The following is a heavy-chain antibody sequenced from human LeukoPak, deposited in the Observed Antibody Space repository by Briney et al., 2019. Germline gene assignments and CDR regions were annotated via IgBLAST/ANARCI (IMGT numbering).Heavy chain of an antibody. V-gene: IGHV4-4*07. Sequence: SETLSLTCTVSGGSISSYYWSWIRQPAGKGLEWIGRIYTSGSTNYNPSLKSRVTMSVDTSKNQFSLKLSSVTAADTAVYYCATNGFSGSYLATFDIWGQGTMVTVSS. CDR1: GGSISSYY. J-gene: IGHJ3*02. CDR3: ATNGFSGSYLATFDI. CDR2: IYTSGST. D-gene: IGHD1-26*01.